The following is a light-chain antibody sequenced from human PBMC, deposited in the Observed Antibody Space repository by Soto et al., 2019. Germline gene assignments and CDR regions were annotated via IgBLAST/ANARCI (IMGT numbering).Light chain of an antibody. Sequence: QLVLTQPPSASGTPGQGVTISCSGSGYNIGSNTVNCYQQVPGTAPRLLIHRDHQRPSGVPDRFSGSKSGTSASLAISGLQSEDEADYYCAAWDDSLNGYVVFGGGTKLTVL. CDR1: GYNIGSNT. CDR3: AAWDDSLNGYVV. J-gene: IGLJ2*01. V-gene: IGLV1-44*01. CDR2: RDH.